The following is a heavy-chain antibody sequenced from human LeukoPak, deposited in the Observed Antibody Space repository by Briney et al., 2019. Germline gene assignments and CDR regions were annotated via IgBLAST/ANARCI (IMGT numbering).Heavy chain of an antibody. CDR2: TYYRSKWYH. J-gene: IGHJ5*01. Sequence: PSQTLSATCAISGDSVSTNSAAWNWIRQSPSRGLEWLGRTYYRSKWYHDYAPSVQSRITINPDTSKNQFSLHLNSVTPEDTAVYYCARGNRDFDSWGQGTLITVSS. D-gene: IGHD2-21*02. V-gene: IGHV6-1*01. CDR3: ARGNRDFDS. CDR1: GDSVSTNSAA.